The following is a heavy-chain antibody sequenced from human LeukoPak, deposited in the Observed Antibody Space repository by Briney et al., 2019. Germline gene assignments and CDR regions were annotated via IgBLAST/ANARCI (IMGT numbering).Heavy chain of an antibody. V-gene: IGHV3-48*03. J-gene: IGHJ6*03. CDR1: GFTFSSYE. Sequence: GGSLTLSCAASGFTFSSYEMNWVRQAPGKGLEWVSYISSSGSTIYYADSVKGRFTISRDNAKNSLYLQMNSLRAEETAVFYCARVDKALDSISYERYYYYYYMDVWSTGTTVTVSS. D-gene: IGHD1-1*01. CDR3: ARVDKALDSISYERYYYYYYMDV. CDR2: ISSSGSTI.